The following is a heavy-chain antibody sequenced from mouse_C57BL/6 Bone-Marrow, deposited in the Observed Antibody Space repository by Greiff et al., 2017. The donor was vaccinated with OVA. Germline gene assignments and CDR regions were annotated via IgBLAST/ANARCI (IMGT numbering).Heavy chain of an antibody. CDR2: ICPGDGDT. CDR1: GYAFSSSW. J-gene: IGHJ4*01. Sequence: QVQLQQSGPELVKPGASVKISCKASGYAFSSSWMNWVKQRPGKGLEWIGRICPGDGDTNYNGKFKGKATLTADKSSSTAYMQLSSLTSEDSAVYFCATDGYIYAMDYWGQGTSVTVSS. CDR3: ATDGYIYAMDY. V-gene: IGHV1-82*01. D-gene: IGHD2-3*01.